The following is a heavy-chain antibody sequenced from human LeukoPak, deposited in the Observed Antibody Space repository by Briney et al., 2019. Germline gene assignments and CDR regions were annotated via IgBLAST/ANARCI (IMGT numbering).Heavy chain of an antibody. CDR2: IYHSGST. CDR3: ARVGATPEEY. V-gene: IGHV4-30-2*01. CDR1: GGSISSGGYS. J-gene: IGHJ4*02. Sequence: SSETLSLTCAVSGGSISSGGYSWSWIRQPPGKGLEWIGYIYHSGSTYYNPSLKSRVTISVDRSKNQFSLKLSSVTAADTAVYYCARVGATPEEYWGQGTLVTVSS. D-gene: IGHD1-26*01.